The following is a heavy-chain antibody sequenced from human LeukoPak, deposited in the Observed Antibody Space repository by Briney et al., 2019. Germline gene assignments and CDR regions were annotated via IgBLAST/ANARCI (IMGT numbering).Heavy chain of an antibody. D-gene: IGHD2-2*02. J-gene: IGHJ5*02. CDR3: ARAGRYCSSTSCYMSSWFDP. CDR2: IYHSGST. CDR1: GGSISSGGYS. V-gene: IGHV4-30-2*01. Sequence: SETLSLTCAVSGGSISSGGYSWSWIRQPPGKGLKWIGYIYHSGSTYYNPSLKSRITISVDRSKNQFSLKLSSVTAADTAVYYCARAGRYCSSTSCYMSSWFDPWGQGTLVTVSS.